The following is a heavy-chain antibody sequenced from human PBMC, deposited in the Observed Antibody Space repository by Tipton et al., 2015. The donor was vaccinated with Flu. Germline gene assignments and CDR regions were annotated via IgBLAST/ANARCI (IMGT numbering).Heavy chain of an antibody. J-gene: IGHJ4*02. V-gene: IGHV4-59*02. CDR3: ARDRGWPAALDY. D-gene: IGHD3-10*01. Sequence: TLSLTCTVSGDSVSYYYWNWIRQPPGKGLEWIGSSYYSGSTAYNPSLRSRVTISVDTSRNQFSLNLKSVTAADTAVYYCARDRGWPAALDYWSQGILVTVSS. CDR1: GDSVSYYY. CDR2: SYYSGST.